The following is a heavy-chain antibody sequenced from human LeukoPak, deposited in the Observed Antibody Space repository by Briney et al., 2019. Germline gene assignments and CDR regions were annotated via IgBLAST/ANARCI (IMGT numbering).Heavy chain of an antibody. V-gene: IGHV3-23*01. CDR1: GGSITSGDYY. CDR3: AKAPVGYDSSGYYYNGMDV. CDR2: ISGSGGST. J-gene: IGHJ6*02. Sequence: ETLSLTCTVSGGSITSGDYYWSWVRQAPGKGLEWVSAISGSGGSTYYADSVKGRFTISRDNSKNTLYLQMNSLRAEDTAVYYCAKAPVGYDSSGYYYNGMDVWGQGTTVTVSS. D-gene: IGHD3-22*01.